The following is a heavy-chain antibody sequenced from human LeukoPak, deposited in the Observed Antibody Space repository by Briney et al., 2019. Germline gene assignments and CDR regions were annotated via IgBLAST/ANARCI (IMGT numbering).Heavy chain of an antibody. CDR2: IYYTGGET. Sequence: SETLSLTCTVSGGSINSYYWSWIRQPPGKGLEWIGYIYYTGGETNYNPSLKSRLTISVDTSKNQFSLKLSSVTAADTAVYYCARVRNDSSGYYYRSFDYWGQGTLVTVSS. J-gene: IGHJ4*02. D-gene: IGHD3-22*01. CDR3: ARVRNDSSGYYYRSFDY. CDR1: GGSINSYY. V-gene: IGHV4-59*12.